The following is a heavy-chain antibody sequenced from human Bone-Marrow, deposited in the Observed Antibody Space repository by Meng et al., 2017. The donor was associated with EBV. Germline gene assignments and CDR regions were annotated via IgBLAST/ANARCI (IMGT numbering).Heavy chain of an antibody. CDR3: ARGRGYSSTNFDY. CDR1: GGSFSGYY. Sequence: QVQLQQWGAGLLKPSETLSLTCAVYGGSFSGYYWSWIRQPPGKGLEWIGEINHSGSTNYNPSLKSRVTISVDTSKNQFSLKLSSVTAADTAVYYCARGRGYSSTNFDYWGQGTLVTGSS. J-gene: IGHJ4*02. D-gene: IGHD6-13*01. V-gene: IGHV4-34*01. CDR2: INHSGST.